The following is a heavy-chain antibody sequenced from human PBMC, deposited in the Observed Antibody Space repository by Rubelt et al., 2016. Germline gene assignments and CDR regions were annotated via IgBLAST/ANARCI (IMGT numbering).Heavy chain of an antibody. J-gene: IGHJ6*02. V-gene: IGHV4-4*02. CDR1: GGSINDNNW. D-gene: IGHD3-3*01. CDR3: ARAKAIFGVVIIPVTGMDV. CDR2: ISHSGST. Sequence: SLTCAVSGGSINDNNWWSWVRQPPGKGLEWIGEISHSGSTSYNPSLQSRVTISMDKSMHHFSLRLSSVTAADPAVYYCARAKAIFGVVIIPVTGMDVWGQGTTVTVSS.